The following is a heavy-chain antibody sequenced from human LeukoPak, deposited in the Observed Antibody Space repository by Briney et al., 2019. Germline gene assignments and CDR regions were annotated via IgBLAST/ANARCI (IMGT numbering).Heavy chain of an antibody. J-gene: IGHJ4*02. V-gene: IGHV3-33*01. D-gene: IGHD3-22*01. CDR3: ARGSGYYPLFDY. CDR1: GFTFSSYG. Sequence: GGSLRLSCVVSGFTFSSYGMHWVRQAPGKELEWVAVIWYDGSKEYYIDSVKGRFTISRDNSKNTLYLQMNSLRAEDTAVYYCARGSGYYPLFDYWGQGTLVTVSS. CDR2: IWYDGSKE.